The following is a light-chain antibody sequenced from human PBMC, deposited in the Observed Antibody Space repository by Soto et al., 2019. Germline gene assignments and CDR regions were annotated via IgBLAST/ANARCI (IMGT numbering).Light chain of an antibody. J-gene: IGKJ4*01. CDR1: QSVSNN. Sequence: EIVLTQSPATLSASPGERATLSCRASQSVSNNLAWTQQKPGQAPRLLIDGASTRAAGIPARFSGSGSGTEFTLTIRGLQSEDLAVYYCQQYFTWPPTCGGGTKVDIK. CDR2: GAS. CDR3: QQYFTWPPT. V-gene: IGKV3-15*01.